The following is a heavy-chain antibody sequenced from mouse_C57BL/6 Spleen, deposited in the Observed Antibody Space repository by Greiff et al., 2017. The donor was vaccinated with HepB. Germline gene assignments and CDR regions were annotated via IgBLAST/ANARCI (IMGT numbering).Heavy chain of an antibody. J-gene: IGHJ1*03. V-gene: IGHV5-17*01. CDR1: GFTFSDYG. Sequence: DVKLVESGGGLVKPGGSLKLSCAASGFTFSDYGMHWVRQAPEKGLEWVAYISSGSSTIYYADTVKGRFTISRDNAKNTLFLQMTSLRSEDTAMYYCASSHLYWYFDVWGTGTTVTVSS. CDR3: ASSHLYWYFDV. CDR2: ISSGSSTI.